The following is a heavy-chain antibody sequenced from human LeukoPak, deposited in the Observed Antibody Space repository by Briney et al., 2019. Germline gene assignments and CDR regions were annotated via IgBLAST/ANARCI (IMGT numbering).Heavy chain of an antibody. D-gene: IGHD1-1*01. CDR1: GFTFRDYY. J-gene: IGHJ5*02. V-gene: IGHV3-11*04. CDR2: ISSSCRTI. Sequence: GGSLRLSCAASGFTFRDYYMSWIREAPGKGVEGVSDISSSCRTIYYADSVKGRFTISRDNAKNSLYLQINSLRAEDTAVYYCARVGFYNSGHFNWFDPWGQGTLVTVSS. CDR3: ARVGFYNSGHFNWFDP.